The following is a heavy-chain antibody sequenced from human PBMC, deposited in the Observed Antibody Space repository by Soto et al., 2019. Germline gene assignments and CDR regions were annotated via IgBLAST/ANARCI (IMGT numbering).Heavy chain of an antibody. D-gene: IGHD6-19*01. CDR1: GFTFSSYG. V-gene: IGHV3-30*18. CDR3: AKDQDSSGWYE. CDR2: ISFDGSQK. Sequence: QVQLVESGGGVVQPGRSLRLSCAASGFTFSSYGMHWVRQAPGKGLEWVAVISFDGSQKYYADSVKGRFSISRDKSKNTQYLQMNSLRADDTAVYYCAKDQDSSGWYEWGQGTLVTVSS. J-gene: IGHJ4*02.